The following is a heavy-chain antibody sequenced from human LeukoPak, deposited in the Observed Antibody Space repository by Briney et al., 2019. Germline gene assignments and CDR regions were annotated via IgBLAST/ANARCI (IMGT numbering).Heavy chain of an antibody. Sequence: PGRSLRLSCAASGFTFSSYGMHWARQAPGKGLEWVAVIWYDGSNKYYADSVKGRFTISRDNSKNTLYLQMNSLRAEDTAVYYCARDGTPMIVVVTEIDYWGQGTLVTVSS. D-gene: IGHD3-22*01. CDR3: ARDGTPMIVVVTEIDY. J-gene: IGHJ4*02. V-gene: IGHV3-33*01. CDR1: GFTFSSYG. CDR2: IWYDGSNK.